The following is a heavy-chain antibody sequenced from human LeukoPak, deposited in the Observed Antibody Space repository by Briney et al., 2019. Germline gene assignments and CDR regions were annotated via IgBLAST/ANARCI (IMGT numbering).Heavy chain of an antibody. V-gene: IGHV3-74*01. D-gene: IGHD6-19*01. Sequence: GGCLRLSCEASGFTLRIDWMHWVRQAPEEGRVWVSRINGVGSSTSYTDSVKGRFTISRANPKNTLYLQMNSLRAEDTAVYYCAKDIYSSGLDYWGQGTLVTVSS. J-gene: IGHJ4*02. CDR1: GFTLRIDW. CDR2: INGVGSST. CDR3: AKDIYSSGLDY.